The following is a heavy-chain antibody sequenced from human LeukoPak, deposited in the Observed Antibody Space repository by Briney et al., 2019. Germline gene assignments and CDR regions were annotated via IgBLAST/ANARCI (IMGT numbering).Heavy chain of an antibody. CDR1: GFTFGDYG. CDR3: SRNPHPHCSGVHCPCDS. Sequence: PGRSLRLSCTTCGFTFGDYGISWFRQAPGKGLEWVSFIRSYIYSGATDYAASVRGRFVISRHDSESIAYLQLNRLRTEDTGVYYCSRNPHPHCSGVHCPCDSWGQGTLVTVSS. V-gene: IGHV3-49*03. D-gene: IGHD2-15*01. J-gene: IGHJ4*02. CDR2: IRSYIYSGAT.